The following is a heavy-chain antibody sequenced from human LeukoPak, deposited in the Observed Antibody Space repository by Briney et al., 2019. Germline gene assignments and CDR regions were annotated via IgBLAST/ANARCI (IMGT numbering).Heavy chain of an antibody. Sequence: ASVKVSCKASGYTFTSYGISWVRQAPGQGLEWVGWISAYNGNTNYAQKLQGRVTMTTDTSTSTAYMELRSLRSDDTAVYYCARDLKRLTSGWITAAAGDYWGQGTLVTVSS. CDR2: ISAYNGNT. J-gene: IGHJ4*02. V-gene: IGHV1-18*01. CDR3: ARDLKRLTSGWITAAAGDY. CDR1: GYTFTSYG. D-gene: IGHD6-19*01.